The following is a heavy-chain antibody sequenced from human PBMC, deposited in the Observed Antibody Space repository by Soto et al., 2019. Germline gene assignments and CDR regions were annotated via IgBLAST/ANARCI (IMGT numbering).Heavy chain of an antibody. CDR1: GGSISSYY. J-gene: IGHJ4*02. CDR2: IYTSGST. Sequence: PSETLSLTCTVSGGSISSYYWSWIRQPAGKGLEWIGRIYTSGSTNYNPSLKSRVTMSVDTSKNQISLKLSSVTAADTAVYYCTRAPTGYCGGDCFDYWGQGALVTVSS. V-gene: IGHV4-4*07. CDR3: TRAPTGYCGGDCFDY. D-gene: IGHD2-21*01.